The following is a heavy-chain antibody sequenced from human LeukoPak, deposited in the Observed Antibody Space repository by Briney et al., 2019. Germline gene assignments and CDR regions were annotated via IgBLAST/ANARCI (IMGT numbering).Heavy chain of an antibody. CDR1: GGSFSGYY. CDR2: INHSGST. J-gene: IGHJ4*02. CDR3: ARAAIFGVVTTFDY. V-gene: IGHV4-34*01. Sequence: PSETLSLTCAVYGGSFSGYYWSWIRQPPGKGLEWIGEINHSGSTNYNPSLKSRVTISVDTSKNQFSLKLSSVTAADTAVYYCARAAIFGVVTTFDYRGQGTLVTVSS. D-gene: IGHD3-3*01.